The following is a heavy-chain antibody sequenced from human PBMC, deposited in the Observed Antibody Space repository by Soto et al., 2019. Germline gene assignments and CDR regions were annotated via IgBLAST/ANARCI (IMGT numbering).Heavy chain of an antibody. V-gene: IGHV1-3*01. CDR2: INAGNGNT. J-gene: IGHJ5*02. CDR3: ARDQYYDILTGYSYNWFDP. Sequence: ASVKVSCKASGYTFTSYAMHWVRQAPGQRLEWMGWINAGNGNTKYSQKFQGRVTITRDTSASTAYMELSSLRSENTAVYYCARDQYYDILTGYSYNWFDPWGQGTLVTVSS. CDR1: GYTFTSYA. D-gene: IGHD3-9*01.